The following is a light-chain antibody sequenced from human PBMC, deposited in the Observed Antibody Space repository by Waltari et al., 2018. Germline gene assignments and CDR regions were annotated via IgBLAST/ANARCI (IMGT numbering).Light chain of an antibody. V-gene: IGLV2-14*03. CDR3: SSYTSSSTSYV. CDR2: DVS. Sequence: QSALTQPASVSGSPGQSITISCTGTSSDVGGYNYVPWYQQHPGMAPKLMIFDVSNRPSGVSNRFSGSKSGNTASLTISGLQAEDEAEYYCSSYTSSSTSYVFGTGTKVTVL. J-gene: IGLJ1*01. CDR1: SSDVGGYNY.